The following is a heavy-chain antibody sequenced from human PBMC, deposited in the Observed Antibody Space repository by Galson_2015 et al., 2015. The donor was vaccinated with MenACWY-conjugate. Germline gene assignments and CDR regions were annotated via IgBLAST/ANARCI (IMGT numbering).Heavy chain of an antibody. CDR2: IEEDGSEK. Sequence: SLRLSCAASGFTFRDYWMTWVRQAPGKGLEWVASIEEDGSEKYYVDSVKGRFTISRDNAKNSLYLEMNSLRVEDTAVYSCARGHYGMDVWGQGTTVTASS. J-gene: IGHJ6*02. CDR3: ARGHYGMDV. V-gene: IGHV3-7*03. CDR1: GFTFRDYW.